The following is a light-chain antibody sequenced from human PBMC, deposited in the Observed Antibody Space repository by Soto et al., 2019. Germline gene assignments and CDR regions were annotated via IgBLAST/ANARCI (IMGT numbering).Light chain of an antibody. J-gene: IGLJ2*01. CDR2: DVT. CDR3: CSYAGSNTLV. V-gene: IGLV2-11*01. Sequence: QSALTQPRSVPGSPGQSVTFSCTGTSSDVGGYNSVSWYQQLPAKAPKVIIYDVTKRPSGVPDRMSGSKSGNTASLTISGLQAEDEADYYCCSYAGSNTLVFGGGTKLTVL. CDR1: SSDVGGYNS.